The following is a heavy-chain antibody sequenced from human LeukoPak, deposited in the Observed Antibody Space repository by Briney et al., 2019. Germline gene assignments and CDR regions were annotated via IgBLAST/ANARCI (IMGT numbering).Heavy chain of an antibody. CDR3: ARDLIDTTSLNWFDP. J-gene: IGHJ5*02. D-gene: IGHD2-2*01. V-gene: IGHV3-30-3*01. CDR1: GFSFSSHA. Sequence: GGSLRLSCAASGFSFSSHAMHWVRQAPGQGLEWVAIISHDGNRKYYADSVKGRFTIPRDNSKNTLNLQLNSLRSEDTAIYYCARDLIDTTSLNWFDPWGQGTLVTVSS. CDR2: ISHDGNRK.